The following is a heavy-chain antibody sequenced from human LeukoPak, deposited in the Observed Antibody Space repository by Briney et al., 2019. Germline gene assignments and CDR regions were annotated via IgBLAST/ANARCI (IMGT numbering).Heavy chain of an antibody. V-gene: IGHV3-23*01. CDR3: AREQSGTRGWYTVDY. D-gene: IGHD6-19*01. Sequence: GSLRLSCAASGFTFSTYAITWVRQGPGKGLEWVSAIMPDVERTYYANSVRGRFPISRDNSKDTVYLQINGLRVEDTAVYYCAREQSGTRGWYTVDYWGQGTLVTVSS. J-gene: IGHJ4*02. CDR1: GFTFSTYA. CDR2: IMPDVERT.